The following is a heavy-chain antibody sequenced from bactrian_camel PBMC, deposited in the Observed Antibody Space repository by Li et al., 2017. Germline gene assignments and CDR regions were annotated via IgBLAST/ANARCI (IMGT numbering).Heavy chain of an antibody. J-gene: IGHJ4*01. Sequence: VQLVESGGGLVQPGGSLRLSCAASGFIFADYDMGWIRQAPEKGLEWVSGINPGGGSTYYADSVKGRFTISQDDTKNTLYLQMNSLKPEDTAMYYCAADRRVGCPWTQSGLDQFFRYWGQGTQVIVS. CDR2: INPGGGST. CDR1: GFIFADYD. D-gene: IGHD5*01. V-gene: IGHV3S40*01. CDR3: AADRRVGCPWTQSGLDQFFRY.